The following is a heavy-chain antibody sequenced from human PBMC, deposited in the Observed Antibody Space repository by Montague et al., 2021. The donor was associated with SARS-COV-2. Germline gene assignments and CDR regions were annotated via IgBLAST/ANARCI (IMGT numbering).Heavy chain of an antibody. CDR3: ARVRYYGSGTSLGMDV. CDR2: IYHTGST. CDR1: GDSISTDNW. Sequence: SETLSLTCVVSGDSISTDNWWTWVRLPPGKGLEWVGEIYHTGSTNYNPSLKGRVTISVDTSKNQFSLKLSSVTAADTAVYYCARVRYYGSGTSLGMDVWGQGTTVTVSS. V-gene: IGHV4-4*02. D-gene: IGHD3-10*01. J-gene: IGHJ6*02.